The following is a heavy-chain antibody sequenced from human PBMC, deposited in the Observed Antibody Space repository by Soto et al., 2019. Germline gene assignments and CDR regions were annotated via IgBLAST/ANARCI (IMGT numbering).Heavy chain of an antibody. CDR3: ARRGYSSGYHS. J-gene: IGHJ5*02. V-gene: IGHV1-18*04. CDR1: GYTFTSFD. CDR2: TTASNTHT. D-gene: IGHD3-22*01. Sequence: QVQLLQSGTEVKEPGASVKVSCKASGYTFTSFDISWVRQAPGQGLEWVGWTTASNTHTNYAQKLQGRVTMTTDTSTTAAYTDRRSLRSDDKAIYNCARRGYSSGYHSWGQGTLVTVSS.